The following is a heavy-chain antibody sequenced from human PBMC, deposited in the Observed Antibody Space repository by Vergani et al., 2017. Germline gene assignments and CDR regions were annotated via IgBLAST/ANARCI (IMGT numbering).Heavy chain of an antibody. V-gene: IGHV3-74*01. J-gene: IGHJ6*03. CDR1: GFTFSNYW. Sequence: EVQLVESGGGFFQPGGSLRLSCTASGFTFSNYWMQWVRQAPGEGLMWVSRINSDGDSTSYADSMKGRFTISRDNAKNTLYLQMDSLIAEDTSVYYCARDGWELLDYFYYMDVRGKGTTVTVSS. CDR2: INSDGDST. CDR3: ARDGWELLDYFYYMDV. D-gene: IGHD1-26*01.